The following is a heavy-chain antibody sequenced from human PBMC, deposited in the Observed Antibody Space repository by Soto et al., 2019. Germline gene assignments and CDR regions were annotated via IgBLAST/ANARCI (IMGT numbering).Heavy chain of an antibody. J-gene: IGHJ4*02. CDR2: ISGSGGST. CDR1: GFTFSSYA. CDR3: AKGPLPYYYGSGSYSGLDY. D-gene: IGHD3-10*01. V-gene: IGHV3-23*01. Sequence: EVQLLESGGGLVQPGGSLRLSCAASGFTFSSYAMSWVRQAPGKGLEWVSAISGSGGSTYYADSVKGRFTISRDNSKNTLYLQMSSLRAEDTAVYYCAKGPLPYYYGSGSYSGLDYWGQGTLVTVSS.